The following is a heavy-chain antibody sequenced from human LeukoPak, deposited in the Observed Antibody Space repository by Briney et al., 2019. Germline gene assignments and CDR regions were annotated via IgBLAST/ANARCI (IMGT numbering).Heavy chain of an antibody. CDR3: ARGFVAAAGRGGYYFDY. Sequence: PSETLSLTCAVYGGSFSGYYWSWIRQPPGKGLEWIGEINHSGSTNYNPSLKSRVTISVDTSKNQFSLKLSSVTAANTAVYYCARGFVAAAGRGGYYFDYWGQGTLVTVSS. CDR1: GGSFSGYY. V-gene: IGHV4-34*01. D-gene: IGHD6-13*01. J-gene: IGHJ4*02. CDR2: INHSGST.